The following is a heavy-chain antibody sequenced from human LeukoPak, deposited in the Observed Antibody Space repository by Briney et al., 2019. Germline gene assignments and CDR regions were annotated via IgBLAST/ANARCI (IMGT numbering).Heavy chain of an antibody. Sequence: WGGRPIRKKLKWIGRIYTSGSTNYNASLKSRVSMSVDTSKNQFSLKLSSVTAADTAVFYCARENSGSYREFDYWGQGTLVTVSS. CDR2: IYTSGST. J-gene: IGHJ4*02. V-gene: IGHV4-4*07. D-gene: IGHD1-26*01. CDR3: ARENSGSYREFDY.